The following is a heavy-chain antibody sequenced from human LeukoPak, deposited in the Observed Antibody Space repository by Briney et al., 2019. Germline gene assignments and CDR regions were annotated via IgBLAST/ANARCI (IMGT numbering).Heavy chain of an antibody. V-gene: IGHV4-34*01. Sequence: KPSETLSLTCAVYGGSFSGYYWSWIRQPPGKGLEWIGEINHSGSTNYNPSLKSRVTISVDTSKNQFSLKLSSVTAADTAVYYCAGGYYYASGSYSYMDVWGKGTTVTISS. CDR3: AGGYYYASGSYSYMDV. J-gene: IGHJ6*03. CDR1: GGSFSGYY. D-gene: IGHD3-10*01. CDR2: INHSGST.